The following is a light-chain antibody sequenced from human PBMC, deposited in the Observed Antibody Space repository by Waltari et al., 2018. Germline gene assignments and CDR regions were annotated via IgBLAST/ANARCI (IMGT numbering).Light chain of an antibody. Sequence: EIVLTQSPGTLSLSPGERATLSCRASQSVSSSYLAWYQQKPGQAPRLRLYGASSRATGIPGRFSGSGSGTDFTLTISRLDPEDFAVYYCQQYGSSPRTFGQGTKVESK. CDR1: QSVSSSY. J-gene: IGKJ1*01. CDR3: QQYGSSPRT. CDR2: GAS. V-gene: IGKV3-20*01.